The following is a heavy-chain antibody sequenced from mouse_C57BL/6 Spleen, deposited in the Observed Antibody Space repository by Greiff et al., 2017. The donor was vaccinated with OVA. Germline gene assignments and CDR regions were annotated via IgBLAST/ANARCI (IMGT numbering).Heavy chain of an antibody. Sequence: VQLQQSGPELVKPGASVKISCKASGYTFTDYYMNWVKQSHGKSLEWIGDINPNNGGTSYNQKFKGKATLTVDKSSSTAYMELRSLTSEDSAVYYCASYYYGSGFAYWGQGTLVTVSA. CDR2: INPNNGGT. V-gene: IGHV1-26*01. CDR1: GYTFTDYY. CDR3: ASYYYGSGFAY. D-gene: IGHD1-1*01. J-gene: IGHJ3*01.